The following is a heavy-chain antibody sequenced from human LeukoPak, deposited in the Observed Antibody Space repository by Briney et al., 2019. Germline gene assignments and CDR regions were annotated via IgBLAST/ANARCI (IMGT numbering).Heavy chain of an antibody. D-gene: IGHD3-22*01. Sequence: SQTLSLTCSVSGGSFSSGAYYWSWIRQLPGKGLEWIGYIHYSGSPYYNPSLKSRVSISVDTSKNQFSLKLSSVTAADTAVYYCARDSGYDSSGFYYGGFDPWGQETLVTVSS. J-gene: IGHJ5*02. CDR1: GGSFSSGAYY. CDR3: ARDSGYDSSGFYYGGFDP. CDR2: IHYSGSP. V-gene: IGHV4-31*03.